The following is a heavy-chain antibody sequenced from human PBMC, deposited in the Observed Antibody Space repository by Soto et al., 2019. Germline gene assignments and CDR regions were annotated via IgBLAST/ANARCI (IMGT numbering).Heavy chain of an antibody. CDR2: LIPMLDKT. V-gene: IGHV1-69*06. CDR3: SRAPMSVFYKYWSVFHS. Sequence: QVQLVQSGAEVRKPGSSVKVSCKASGGTFNNYGVAWVRQAPGQGLEWTGGLIPMLDKTNYDQKFQDRVTFTADTSTNTAYMDLNSLTSDDTAIYFCSRAPMSVFYKYWSVFHSWGPGTLVTVSP. D-gene: IGHD2-8*02. J-gene: IGHJ4*02. CDR1: GGTFNNYG.